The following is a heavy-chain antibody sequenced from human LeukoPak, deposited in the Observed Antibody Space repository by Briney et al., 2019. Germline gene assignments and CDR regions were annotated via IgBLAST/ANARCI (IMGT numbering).Heavy chain of an antibody. J-gene: IGHJ4*02. CDR2: ISSSSSYI. D-gene: IGHD6-13*01. Sequence: SGGSLRLSCAASGFTFSSYSMNWVRQAPGKGLEWVSSISSSSSYIYYAASVKGRFTISRDNAKNSLYLQMNSLRAEDTAVYYCARDMDSSSWYEVDYWGQGTLVTVSS. CDR1: GFTFSSYS. V-gene: IGHV3-21*03. CDR3: ARDMDSSSWYEVDY.